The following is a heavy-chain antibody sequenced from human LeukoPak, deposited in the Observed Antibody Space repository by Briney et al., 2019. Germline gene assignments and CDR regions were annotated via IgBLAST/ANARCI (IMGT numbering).Heavy chain of an antibody. Sequence: PGESLTLSCAASGFTISSNSMSWVRQPPGKALEWVSITNRGGTTYYADSVKGRFTISRDNSKNTLYLQMNSLRAEATAVYSSARGGWYFDLWGGGTLVTVSS. CDR1: GFTISSNS. V-gene: IGHV3-53*01. CDR3: ARGGWYFDL. CDR2: TNRGGTT. J-gene: IGHJ2*01.